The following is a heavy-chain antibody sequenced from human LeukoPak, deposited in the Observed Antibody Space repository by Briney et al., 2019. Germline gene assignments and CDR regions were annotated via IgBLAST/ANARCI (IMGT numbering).Heavy chain of an antibody. Sequence: ASVKVSCKASGYTFTSYGISWVRQAPGQGLEWMGWISAYNGNTNYAQKLQGRVTMTTDTSTSTAYMELRSLRSDDTAVCYCARDSSSWSLPLPHYFDYWGQGTLVTVSS. V-gene: IGHV1-18*01. D-gene: IGHD6-13*01. CDR2: ISAYNGNT. CDR1: GYTFTSYG. CDR3: ARDSSSWSLPLPHYFDY. J-gene: IGHJ4*02.